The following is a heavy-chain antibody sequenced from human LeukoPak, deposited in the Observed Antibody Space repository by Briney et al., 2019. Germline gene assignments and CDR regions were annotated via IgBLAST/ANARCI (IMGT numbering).Heavy chain of an antibody. J-gene: IGHJ6*03. D-gene: IGHD3-16*01. Sequence: SETLSLTCTVSGGSISTSNYYWGWIRQPPGKGLEWIGEINHSGSTNYNPSLKSRVTISVDTSKNQFSLKLSSVTAADTAVYYCARRGRVRGYYYYMDVWGKGTTVTVSS. CDR3: ARRGRVRGYYYYMDV. V-gene: IGHV4-39*07. CDR2: INHSGST. CDR1: GGSISTSNYY.